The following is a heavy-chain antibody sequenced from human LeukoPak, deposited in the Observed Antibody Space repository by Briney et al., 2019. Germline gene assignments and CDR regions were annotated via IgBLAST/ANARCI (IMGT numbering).Heavy chain of an antibody. CDR3: ARDVTDLDY. J-gene: IGHJ4*02. CDR2: INSDGSTT. CDR1: GFTFSGYW. D-gene: IGHD1-20*01. V-gene: IGHV3-74*01. Sequence: GGSLRLSCVASGFTFSGYWMHWVRQAPGKGLVWVSRINSDGSTTTYADSAKGRFTISRDNAKNTLYLQVNSLRAEDTAVYYCARDVTDLDYWGQGTLVTVSS.